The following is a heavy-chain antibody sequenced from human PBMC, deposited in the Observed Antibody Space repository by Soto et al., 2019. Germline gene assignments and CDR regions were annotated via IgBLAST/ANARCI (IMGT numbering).Heavy chain of an antibody. CDR3: ARGYSSNWFRVDY. V-gene: IGHV4-59*07. CDR2: VYSSGST. J-gene: IGHJ4*02. D-gene: IGHD6-13*01. Sequence: PSDTLSLTCTVSGGSINSYYWIWIRQPPGKGLEWIGHVYSSGSTDYNPSLRSRLTISVDTSKNQFSLNLNSVTAADTALYYCARGYSSNWFRVDYWGQGILVTVSS. CDR1: GGSINSYY.